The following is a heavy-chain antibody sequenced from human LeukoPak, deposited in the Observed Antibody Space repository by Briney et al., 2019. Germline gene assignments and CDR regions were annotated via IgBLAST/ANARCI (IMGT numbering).Heavy chain of an antibody. CDR2: IANDGRDK. Sequence: PGGSLRLCCAASGFTFSSYPMHWVRQAPGKGLEWVAVIANDGRDKKYADSAKGRFTISRDNSKNTLYLQMNSLRAEDTAVYYCAILHDYGDYSPFDYWGQGTLVTVSS. V-gene: IGHV3-30*01. CDR1: GFTFSSYP. CDR3: AILHDYGDYSPFDY. D-gene: IGHD4-17*01. J-gene: IGHJ4*02.